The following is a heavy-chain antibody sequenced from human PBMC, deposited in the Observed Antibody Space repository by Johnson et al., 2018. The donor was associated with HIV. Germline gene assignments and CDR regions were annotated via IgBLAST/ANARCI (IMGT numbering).Heavy chain of an antibody. D-gene: IGHD3-16*01. V-gene: IGHV3-30-3*01. J-gene: IGHJ3*02. Sequence: QMLLVESGGGVVQPGRSLRLSCAASGFTFSSYAMHWVRQAPGKGLEWVAVISYDGSNKYYADSVKGRFTISRDNSKNTLYLQMNSLRAEDTAVYYCARVGRLPSTFDIWGQGTMVTVSP. CDR2: ISYDGSNK. CDR3: ARVGRLPSTFDI. CDR1: GFTFSSYA.